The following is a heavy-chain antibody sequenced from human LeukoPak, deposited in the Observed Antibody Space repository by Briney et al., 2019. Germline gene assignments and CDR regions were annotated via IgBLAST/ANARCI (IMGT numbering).Heavy chain of an antibody. D-gene: IGHD6-19*01. V-gene: IGHV4-59*01. CDR3: ARGVAASFDY. CDR2: IYYSGST. CDR1: GGSISSYY. Sequence: SETLSLTCTVSGGSISSYYWSWIRQPPGKGLEWIGFIYYSGSTDYNPSLKSRVTISVDTSKSHFSLKLSSVTAADTAVYYCARGVAASFDYWGQGTLVTVSS. J-gene: IGHJ4*02.